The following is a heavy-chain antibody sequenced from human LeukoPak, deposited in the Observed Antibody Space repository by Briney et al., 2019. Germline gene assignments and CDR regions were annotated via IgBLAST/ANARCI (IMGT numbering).Heavy chain of an antibody. CDR3: AREGYDSSGYYYYAFDI. CDR2: IWYDGSNK. V-gene: IGHV3-33*01. CDR1: GFTFSSYG. D-gene: IGHD3-22*01. J-gene: IGHJ3*02. Sequence: GRSLRLSCAASGFTFSSYGMHWVRQAPGKGLEWVAVIWYDGSNKYYADSVKGRFTISRDNSKNTLYLQMNSLRAEDTAAYYCAREGYDSSGYYYYAFDIWGQGTMVTVSS.